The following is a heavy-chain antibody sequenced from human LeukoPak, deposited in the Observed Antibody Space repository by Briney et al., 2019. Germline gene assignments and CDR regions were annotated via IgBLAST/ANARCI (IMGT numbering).Heavy chain of an antibody. V-gene: IGHV1-2*02. CDR3: ARGSDYDDYFYMDF. CDR1: GYRFTGYY. Sequence: ASVKVSCKTSGYRFTGYYLHWVRQALGQGLEWMGWMNPKSGATDYARKFQGRVTMTRDTSISTAYMELTRLRSDDTAVYFCARGSDYDDYFYMDFWGKGTTVTVSS. J-gene: IGHJ6*03. CDR2: MNPKSGAT.